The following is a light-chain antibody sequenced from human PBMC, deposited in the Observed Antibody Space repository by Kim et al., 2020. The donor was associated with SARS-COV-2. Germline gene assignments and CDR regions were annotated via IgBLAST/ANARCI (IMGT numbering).Light chain of an antibody. J-gene: IGLJ2*01. CDR3: CSYAGSRV. V-gene: IGLV2-23*02. CDR1: SSDVGIYNL. Sequence: QSVLTQPASVSGSPGQSITISCTGTSSDVGIYNLVSWYQQHPGKAPKPLIYEVSKRPSGVSNRFSASKSGNTASLTISGLQAEDEADYYCCSYAGSRVFGGGTQLTVL. CDR2: EVS.